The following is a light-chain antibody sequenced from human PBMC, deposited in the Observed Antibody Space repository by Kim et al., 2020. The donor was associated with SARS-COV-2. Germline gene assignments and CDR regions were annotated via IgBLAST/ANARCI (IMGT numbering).Light chain of an antibody. CDR3: CSYAGSSTFVI. CDR1: TRSVGNDNL. CDR2: EVK. J-gene: IGLJ2*01. V-gene: IGLV2-23*02. Sequence: QSIHIACTGPTRSVGNDNLVSWYQQRPGKAPKLIIFEVKKRPSGVSNRFACSKSGDTASLTISGLQAKDESDYYCCSYAGSSTFVIFGGGTQLTVL.